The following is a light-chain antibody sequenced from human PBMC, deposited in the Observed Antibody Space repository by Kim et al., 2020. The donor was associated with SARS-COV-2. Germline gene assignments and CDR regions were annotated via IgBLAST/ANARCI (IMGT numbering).Light chain of an antibody. J-gene: IGLJ3*02. V-gene: IGLV3-1*01. CDR3: QAWDSSTGV. CDR2: QDS. CDR1: KLGDKY. Sequence: VSPGQTASITCSGDKLGDKYACWYQQKPGQSPLLVIYQDSKRPSGIPERFSGSNSGNTATLTISGTQAMDEADYYCQAWDSSTGVFGGGTQLTVL.